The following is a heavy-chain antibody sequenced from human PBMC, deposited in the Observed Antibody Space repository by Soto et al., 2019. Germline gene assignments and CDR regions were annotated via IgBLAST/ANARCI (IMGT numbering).Heavy chain of an antibody. CDR1: GFTFSSYW. V-gene: IGHV3-21*05. D-gene: IGHD6-6*01. CDR3: ARDQGHSSSSTYGMDV. J-gene: IGHJ6*02. Sequence: GGSLRPSCAASGFTFSSYWMSWVRQAPGKGLEWVAYISTRSSYTNYADSVRGRFTISRDNAKNSVYLQMNSLRAEDTAVYFCARDQGHSSSSTYGMDVWGQGTTVTVSS. CDR2: ISTRSSYT.